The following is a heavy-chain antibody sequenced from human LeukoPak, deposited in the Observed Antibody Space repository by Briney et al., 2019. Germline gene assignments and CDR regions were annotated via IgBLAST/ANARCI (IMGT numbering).Heavy chain of an antibody. J-gene: IGHJ4*02. CDR3: VRQDCSGGSCYLDY. CDR1: RFIFSNYA. Sequence: PGGSLRLSCAASRFIFSNYAMHWVRQASGKGLDWVAVISYHGSDQYYADSVKGRFTISRDYSKNTLYLQMNSLRTEDTAVYYCVRQDCSGGSCYLDYWGQGTLVTVSS. CDR2: ISYHGSDQ. V-gene: IGHV3-30*04. D-gene: IGHD2-15*01.